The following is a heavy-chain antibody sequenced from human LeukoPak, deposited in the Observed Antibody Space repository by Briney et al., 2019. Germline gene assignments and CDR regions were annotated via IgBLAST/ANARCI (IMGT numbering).Heavy chain of an antibody. V-gene: IGHV1-2*02. D-gene: IGHD3-9*01. J-gene: IGHJ4*02. CDR3: ARDGILTGYCDY. CDR1: GYTFTGYY. Sequence: ASVKVSCKASGYTFTGYYMHWVRQAPGQGLEWMGWINPNSGGTNYAQKFQGRVTMTRDTSISTAYMEPSRLRSDDTAVYYCARDGILTGYCDYWGQGTLVTVSS. CDR2: INPNSGGT.